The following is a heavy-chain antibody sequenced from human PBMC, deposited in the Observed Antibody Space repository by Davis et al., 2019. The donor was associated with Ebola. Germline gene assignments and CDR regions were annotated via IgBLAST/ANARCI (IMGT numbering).Heavy chain of an antibody. J-gene: IGHJ4*02. D-gene: IGHD5-12*01. CDR2: IKQGGSEK. Sequence: GESLKISCAASGFTFSSYWMSWVRQAPGKGLEWVANIKQGGSEKYYVDSVKGRFTISRDNAKNSLYLQMNSLRAEDTAVYYCARDRWLPRSPYFDYWGQGTLVTVSS. V-gene: IGHV3-7*01. CDR1: GFTFSSYW. CDR3: ARDRWLPRSPYFDY.